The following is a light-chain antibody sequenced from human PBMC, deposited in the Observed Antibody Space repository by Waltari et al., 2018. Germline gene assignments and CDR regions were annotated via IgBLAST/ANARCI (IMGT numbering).Light chain of an antibody. J-gene: IGLJ1*01. CDR2: DVT. V-gene: IGLV2-14*03. Sequence: QSALTQAASVSGSPGQSITISCTGTSSDVGGYQSVSWYPQHPGKAPKVLIYDVTNRPSGVSNRFSGSKSGNTASLTISGLQAEDEADYYCSAYTRSGTYVFGTGTKVTVL. CDR1: SSDVGGYQS. CDR3: SAYTRSGTYV.